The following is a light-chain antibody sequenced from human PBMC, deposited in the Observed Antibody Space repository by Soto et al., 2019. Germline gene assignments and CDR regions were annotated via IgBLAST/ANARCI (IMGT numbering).Light chain of an antibody. Sequence: QSVLTQPASVSGSPGQSITISCTGTSSDVGGHSYVSWYQLHPGKAPKLLIFEVSHRPSGVSNRFSGSRSGNTASLTISGLQAEDEAEYYCNSYTTTNFYVFGTGTKATVL. CDR3: NSYTTTNFYV. V-gene: IGLV2-14*01. J-gene: IGLJ1*01. CDR2: EVS. CDR1: SSDVGGHSY.